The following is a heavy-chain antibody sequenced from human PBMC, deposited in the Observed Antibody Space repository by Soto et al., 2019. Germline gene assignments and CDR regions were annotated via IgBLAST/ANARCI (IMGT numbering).Heavy chain of an antibody. D-gene: IGHD1-7*01. J-gene: IGHJ6*03. CDR3: AGTTSHQWYYMDV. CDR2: TYYRSRWYN. V-gene: IGHV6-1*01. CDR1: GDSVSSNSAA. Sequence: SQTLSLTCAISGDSVSSNSAAWNWIGLSPSRGLEWLARTYYRSRWYNDYAVSVRSRITVSPDTSKNQFSLQLTSVTPEDTAVYYCAGTTSHQWYYMDVWGKGTTVTVSS.